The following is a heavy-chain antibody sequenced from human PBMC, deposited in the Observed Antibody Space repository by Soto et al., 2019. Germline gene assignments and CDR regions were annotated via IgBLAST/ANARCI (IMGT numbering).Heavy chain of an antibody. CDR1: GGSISSGAYY. Sequence: SETLSLTCTVSGGSISSGAYYWNWIRQHPGKGLEWIGYIYYSGSTYYNPSLKSRVTISVDTSKNQFSLKLSSVTAADTAVYYCVRDRFVDDILTGYYSGMDVWGQGTTVTVSS. D-gene: IGHD3-9*01. CDR2: IYYSGST. V-gene: IGHV4-31*03. J-gene: IGHJ6*02. CDR3: VRDRFVDDILTGYYSGMDV.